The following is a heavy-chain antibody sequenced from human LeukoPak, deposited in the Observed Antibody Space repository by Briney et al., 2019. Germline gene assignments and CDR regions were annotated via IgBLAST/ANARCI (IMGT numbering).Heavy chain of an antibody. CDR2: ISYDGSNK. Sequence: PGGSLRLSCAASGFTFSSYGMHWVRQAPGKGLEWVAVISYDGSNKYYADSVKGRFTISRDNSKNTLYLQMNSLRAEDTAVYYCARDIGSSSWGVYDPWGQGTLVTVSS. CDR3: ARDIGSSSWGVYDP. D-gene: IGHD6-13*01. V-gene: IGHV3-30*03. J-gene: IGHJ5*02. CDR1: GFTFSSYG.